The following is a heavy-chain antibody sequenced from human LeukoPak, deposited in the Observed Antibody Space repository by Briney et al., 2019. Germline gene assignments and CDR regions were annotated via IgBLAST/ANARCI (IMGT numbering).Heavy chain of an antibody. D-gene: IGHD4-17*01. CDR1: GFPFSNYA. Sequence: GGSLRLSCSASGFPFSNYAMHWVRLAPGKGLEYVSAITSNGGSAYYADHVKGRFTISRDNSNNMLYLQMSSLRIDDTATYYCVTYGDYVGDGYDIWGRGTMVTVSS. J-gene: IGHJ3*02. V-gene: IGHV3-64D*06. CDR3: VTYGDYVGDGYDI. CDR2: ITSNGGSA.